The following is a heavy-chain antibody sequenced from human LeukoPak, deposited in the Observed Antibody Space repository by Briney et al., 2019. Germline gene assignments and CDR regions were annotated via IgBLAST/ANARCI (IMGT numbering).Heavy chain of an antibody. D-gene: IGHD5-18*01. CDR1: GGTFSSYA. CDR3: ARGRELGVLYSYGYVY. CDR2: IIPIFGTA. J-gene: IGHJ4*02. V-gene: IGHV1-69*13. Sequence: SVKVSCKASGGTFSSYAISWVRQAPGQGLEWMGGIIPIFGTANYAQKFQGRVTITADESTSTAYMELSSLRSEDTAVYYCARGRELGVLYSYGYVYWGQGTLVTVSA.